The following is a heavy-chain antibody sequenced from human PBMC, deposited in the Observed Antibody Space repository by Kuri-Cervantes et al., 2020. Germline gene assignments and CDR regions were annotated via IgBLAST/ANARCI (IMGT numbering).Heavy chain of an antibody. V-gene: IGHV1-46*01. Sequence: ASVKVSCKASGYTFTSYYMHWVRQAPGQGLEWMGIINPSGGSTSYAQKFQGRVTMTRDTSTSTVYMELSSLRSEDTAVYYCARDRGGGYVWGYFDYWGQGSLVTVSS. J-gene: IGHJ4*02. CDR1: GYTFTSYY. D-gene: IGHD5-12*01. CDR2: INPSGGST. CDR3: ARDRGGGYVWGYFDY.